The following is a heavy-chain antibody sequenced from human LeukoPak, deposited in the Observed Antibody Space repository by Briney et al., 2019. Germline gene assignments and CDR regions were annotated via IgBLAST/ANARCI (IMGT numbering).Heavy chain of an antibody. J-gene: IGHJ4*02. CDR1: GGTFSSYA. CDR3: ARGKGYYDSSGYYRY. Sequence: ASVKVSCKASGGTFSSYAISWVRQAPGQGLEWMGGIIPIFGTANYAQKFQGRVTITADESTSTAYLELSSLRSEDTALYYCARGKGYYDSSGYYRYWGQGTLFTVSS. V-gene: IGHV1-69*13. CDR2: IIPIFGTA. D-gene: IGHD3-22*01.